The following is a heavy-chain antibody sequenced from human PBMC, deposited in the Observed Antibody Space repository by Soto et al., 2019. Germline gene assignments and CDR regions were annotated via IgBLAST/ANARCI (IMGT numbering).Heavy chain of an antibody. D-gene: IGHD3-9*01. J-gene: IGHJ3*01. CDR3: ARVVLTITRGAFDA. CDR2: ISHSGTS. Sequence: QVQLQESGPGLVKPSGTLSLTCAVSGGSISSSHWWTWVRQSPGKGLEYIGEISHSGTSNSNPSLKSRVPLSVEKSKNHFSLTLTSVTAADTAVYYCARVVLTITRGAFDAWGQGTLVIVSS. V-gene: IGHV4-4*02. CDR1: GGSISSSHW.